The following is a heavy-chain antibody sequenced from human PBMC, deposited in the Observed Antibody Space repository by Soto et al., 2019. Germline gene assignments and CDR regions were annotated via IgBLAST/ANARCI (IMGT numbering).Heavy chain of an antibody. V-gene: IGHV3-23*01. Sequence: EVQLLESGGGLVQPGGSLRLSCAASGFTFSSYAMSWVRQAPGKGLEWVSAISGSGGSIYYADSVKGRFTISRDNSKNTLYLQMNSLRAEDTAVYYCAKDLDIVVVVAATASSGFDYWGQGTLVTVSS. J-gene: IGHJ4*02. CDR3: AKDLDIVVVVAATASSGFDY. CDR2: ISGSGGSI. D-gene: IGHD2-15*01. CDR1: GFTFSSYA.